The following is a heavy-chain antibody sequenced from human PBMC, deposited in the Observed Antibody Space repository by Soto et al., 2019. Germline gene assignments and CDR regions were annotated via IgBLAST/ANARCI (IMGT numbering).Heavy chain of an antibody. V-gene: IGHV3-23*01. CDR2: ISGGGGNT. Sequence: EVQLLESGGGLVQPGGSLRLSCAASGFTFSNYAMSWVRQTPGKGLEWVSTISGGGGNTYYPDSVKGRFTISRDNSKDTVYLQMNSLRAADTARYYCAKERLVQGSDYWGQGALVTV. CDR3: AKERLVQGSDY. J-gene: IGHJ4*02. CDR1: GFTFSNYA. D-gene: IGHD3-10*02.